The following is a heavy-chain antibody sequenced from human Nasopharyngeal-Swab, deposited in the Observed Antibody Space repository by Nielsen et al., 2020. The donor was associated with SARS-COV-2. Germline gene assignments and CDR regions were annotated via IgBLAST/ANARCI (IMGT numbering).Heavy chain of an antibody. CDR2: INHSGST. Sequence: GSLRLSCVVYGGSFTSYYWGWIRQPPGKGLEWIAEINHSGSTHYNPSLKSRVTISLDTSKNQFSLKLSSLTAADTAVYYCARGRRDFVVALGAQFDYWGQGTLVTVSS. D-gene: IGHD2-15*01. CDR1: GGSFTSYY. CDR3: ARGRRDFVVALGAQFDY. V-gene: IGHV4-34*01. J-gene: IGHJ4*02.